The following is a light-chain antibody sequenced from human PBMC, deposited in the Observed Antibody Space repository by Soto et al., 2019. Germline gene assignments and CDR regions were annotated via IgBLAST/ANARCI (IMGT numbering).Light chain of an antibody. CDR2: EGS. V-gene: IGLV2-23*01. J-gene: IGLJ2*01. CDR3: CSYAGSSLSVV. Sequence: QSPLTQPASVSGSPGQSITISCTGTSSDVGSYNLVSWYQQHPGKAPKLMIYEGSKRPSGVSNRFSGSKSGNTASLTISGLQAEDEADYYCCSYAGSSLSVVFGGGTKLTV. CDR1: SSDVGSYNL.